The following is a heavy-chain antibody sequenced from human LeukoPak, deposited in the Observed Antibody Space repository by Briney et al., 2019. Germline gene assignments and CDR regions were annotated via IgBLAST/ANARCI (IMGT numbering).Heavy chain of an antibody. D-gene: IGHD6-13*01. Sequence: GESLRLSCAASGFTLSSYWMSWVRQAPGKGLEWVANIKYDGSEKDYVDSVKGRFTISRDNAKNSLYLQMNSLRAEDTAVYYCARDIAPAGLFFDYWGQGTLVTVSS. CDR3: ARDIAPAGLFFDY. J-gene: IGHJ4*02. CDR2: IKYDGSEK. V-gene: IGHV3-7*01. CDR1: GFTLSSYW.